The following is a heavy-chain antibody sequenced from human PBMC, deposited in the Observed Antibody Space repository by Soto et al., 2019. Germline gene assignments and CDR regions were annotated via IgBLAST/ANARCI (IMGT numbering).Heavy chain of an antibody. V-gene: IGHV3-15*07. J-gene: IGHJ6*03. CDR3: ASLYYYYYMDV. CDR1: GFTFSNAW. Sequence: GGSLRLSCAASGFTFSNAWMNWVRQAPGKGLEWVGRIKSKTDGGTTDYAAPVKGRFTISRDDSKNTLYLQMNSLRAEDTAVYYCASLYYYYYMDVWGKGTTVTVSS. CDR2: IKSKTDGGTT.